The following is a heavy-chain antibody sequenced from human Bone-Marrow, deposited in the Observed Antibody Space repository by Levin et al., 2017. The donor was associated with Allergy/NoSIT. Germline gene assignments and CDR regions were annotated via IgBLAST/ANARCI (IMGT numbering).Heavy chain of an antibody. Sequence: SETLSLTCTVSGGSITSYYWSWIRQPPGKGLEWIGYIYYSGSTNYNPSLESRVTISVDTSKNQFSLKLGSVTAAATAVYYCARLAAAGTWWLDPWGQGTLGTVSS. V-gene: IGHV4-59*08. CDR1: GGSITSYY. CDR2: IYYSGST. D-gene: IGHD6-13*01. J-gene: IGHJ5*02. CDR3: ARLAAAGTWWLDP.